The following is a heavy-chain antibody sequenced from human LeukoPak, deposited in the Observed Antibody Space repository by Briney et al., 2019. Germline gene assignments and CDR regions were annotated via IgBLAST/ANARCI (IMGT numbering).Heavy chain of an antibody. CDR3: ARAERGYSYGYEVYFDY. CDR1: GGTFSSYA. D-gene: IGHD5-18*01. V-gene: IGHV1-69*01. CDR2: IIPIFGTA. J-gene: IGHJ4*02. Sequence: SVKVSCKASGGTFSSYAISWVRQAPGQGLEWMGGIIPIFGTANYAQKFQGRVTITADESTSTAYMELSSLRSEDTAVYYCARAERGYSYGYEVYFDYWGRGTLVTVSS.